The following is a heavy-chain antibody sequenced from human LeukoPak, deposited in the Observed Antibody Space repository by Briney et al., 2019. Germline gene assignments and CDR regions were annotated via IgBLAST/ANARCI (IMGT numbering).Heavy chain of an antibody. Sequence: GASVKVSCKASGYTFTGYYMHWVRQAPGQGLEWMGWINPNSGGTNYAQKFQGRVTMTRDTSISTAYMELSRLRSDDTAVYYCARAAGYYDSSGYRRANWFDPWGQGTLVTVSP. J-gene: IGHJ5*02. V-gene: IGHV1-2*02. CDR3: ARAAGYYDSSGYRRANWFDP. D-gene: IGHD3-22*01. CDR2: INPNSGGT. CDR1: GYTFTGYY.